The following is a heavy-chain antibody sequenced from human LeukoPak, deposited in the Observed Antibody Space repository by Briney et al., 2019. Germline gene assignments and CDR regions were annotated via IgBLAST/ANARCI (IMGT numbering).Heavy chain of an antibody. CDR2: ISGSGGST. V-gene: IGHV3-23*01. D-gene: IGHD2-2*01. CDR3: AKDHTPGYCSSTSCYGIDY. Sequence: PGGSLRLSCAASGFTFSSYAMSWVRQAPGKGLEWVSAISGSGGSTYYADSVKGRFTISRDNSKNTLYLQMNSLRAEDTAVYYCAKDHTPGYCSSTSCYGIDYWGQGTLVTVSS. CDR1: GFTFSSYA. J-gene: IGHJ4*02.